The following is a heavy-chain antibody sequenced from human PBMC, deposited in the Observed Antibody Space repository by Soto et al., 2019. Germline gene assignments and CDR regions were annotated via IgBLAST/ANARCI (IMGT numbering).Heavy chain of an antibody. CDR2: VYTSGNT. CDR1: GGSISYYY. J-gene: IGHJ4*02. Sequence: QVQLQESGPGLVKSSETLSLTCTVSGGSISYYYWSWIRQPPGKGLEWIGYVYTSGNTNYNPSLKSPVTLSIDTSKKQFSLRLTSVTAADTAVDYCARGATVTAGRGYFDSWGQGSLVTVSS. D-gene: IGHD4-17*01. V-gene: IGHV4-59*01. CDR3: ARGATVTAGRGYFDS.